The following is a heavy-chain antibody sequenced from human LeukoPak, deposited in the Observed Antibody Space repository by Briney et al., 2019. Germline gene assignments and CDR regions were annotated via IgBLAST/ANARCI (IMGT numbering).Heavy chain of an antibody. CDR3: AAITMVRGVPYDWFDH. J-gene: IGHJ5*02. Sequence: SETLSLTCAVYGGSFSGCYWSWIRQPPGKGLEWIGEINHSGSTNYNPSLKSRVTISVDTSKNQFSLKLSSVTAADTAVYYCAAITMVRGVPYDWFDHWGQGTLVTVSS. V-gene: IGHV4-34*01. CDR1: GGSFSGCY. D-gene: IGHD3-10*01. CDR2: INHSGST.